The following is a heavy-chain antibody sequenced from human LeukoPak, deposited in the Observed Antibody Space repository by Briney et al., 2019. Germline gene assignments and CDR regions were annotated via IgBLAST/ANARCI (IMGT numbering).Heavy chain of an antibody. CDR2: ISGSGGST. Sequence: GGSLRLSCAASGFTFSSYAMSWVRQAPGKGLEWVSAISGSGGSTYYADSVKGRFTISRDNSKNTLYLQMNSLRAEDTAVYYCARGDSSGYASFDYWGQGTLVTVSS. V-gene: IGHV3-23*01. J-gene: IGHJ4*02. CDR3: ARGDSSGYASFDY. D-gene: IGHD3-22*01. CDR1: GFTFSSYA.